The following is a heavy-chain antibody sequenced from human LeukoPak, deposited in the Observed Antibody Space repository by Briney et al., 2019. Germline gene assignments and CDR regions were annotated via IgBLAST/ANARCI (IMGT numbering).Heavy chain of an antibody. CDR2: IIPIFGTA. CDR1: GGTFSSYA. Sequence: SVKVSCKASGGTFSSYAIRWVRQAPGQGLEWMGGIIPIFGTANYAQKFQGRVTITADKSTSTAYMELSSLRSEDTAVYYCARGGYSSSQFDYWGQGTLVTVSS. J-gene: IGHJ4*02. V-gene: IGHV1-69*06. D-gene: IGHD6-13*01. CDR3: ARGGYSSSQFDY.